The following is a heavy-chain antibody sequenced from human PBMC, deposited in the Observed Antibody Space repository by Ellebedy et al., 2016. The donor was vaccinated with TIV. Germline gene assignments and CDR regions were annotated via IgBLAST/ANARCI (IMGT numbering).Heavy chain of an antibody. CDR2: ITISGGTT. J-gene: IGHJ4*02. CDR3: AREEPGTTTFALDY. Sequence: PGGSLRLSCAASGFTFSGFGIHWVRQAPGKGLEWVSAITISGGTTFYADSVKGRFTISRDNAKNSLYLQMNSLRAEDTAVYYCAREEPGTTTFALDYWGQGTLVTVSS. V-gene: IGHV3-21*01. CDR1: GFTFSGFG. D-gene: IGHD1-26*01.